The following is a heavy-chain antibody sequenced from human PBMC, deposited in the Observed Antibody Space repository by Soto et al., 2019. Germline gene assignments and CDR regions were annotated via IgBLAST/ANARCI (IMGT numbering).Heavy chain of an antibody. CDR1: GFSFSTYGVG. J-gene: IGHJ3*02. Sequence: QITLKESGPTLVKPTQTLTLTCTFSGFSFSTYGVGVGWIRQPPGKALEWLALLYWDDDARYSPSLKSRLTITKDTSKNEVVLTMTNVDPADTATYYCTHRLATAITAAFDIWGQGTMVTVSS. CDR3: THRLATAITAAFDI. CDR2: LYWDDDA. D-gene: IGHD1-20*01. V-gene: IGHV2-5*02.